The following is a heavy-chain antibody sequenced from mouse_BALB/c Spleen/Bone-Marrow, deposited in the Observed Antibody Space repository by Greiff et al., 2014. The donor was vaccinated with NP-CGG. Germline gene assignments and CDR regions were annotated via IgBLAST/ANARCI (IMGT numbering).Heavy chain of an antibody. CDR1: GYTFTSYW. CDR2: IDPSDSET. D-gene: IGHD2-3*01. Sequence: QVQLQQSGAELVKPGAPVKLSCKASGYTFTSYWMNWVKQRPGRGLEWIGRIDPSDSETHYNQKFKDKATLTVDKSSSTAYIQVSSLASEDSAVYHCARALGDCYYYAMDYWGQGTSVTVSS. V-gene: IGHV1-69*02. CDR3: ARALGDCYYYAMDY. J-gene: IGHJ4*01.